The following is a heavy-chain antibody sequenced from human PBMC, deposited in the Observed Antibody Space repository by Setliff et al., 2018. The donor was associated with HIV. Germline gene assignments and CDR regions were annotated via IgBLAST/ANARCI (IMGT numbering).Heavy chain of an antibody. Sequence: GGSLRLSCAASGFTFSTYSMNWVRQAPGKGLEWVSYIGGDSRIINYADSVKGRFTISRDNAKNSLFLQMNSLRVEDTAMYYCARDQDWAFDYWGQGTLVTVSS. J-gene: IGHJ4*02. CDR3: ARDQDWAFDY. V-gene: IGHV3-48*01. CDR2: IGGDSRII. D-gene: IGHD3-9*01. CDR1: GFTFSTYS.